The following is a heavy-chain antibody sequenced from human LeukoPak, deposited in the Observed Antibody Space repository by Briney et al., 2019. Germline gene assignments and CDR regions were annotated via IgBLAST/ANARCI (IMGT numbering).Heavy chain of an antibody. D-gene: IGHD2-15*01. J-gene: IGHJ4*02. CDR2: INPNSGGT. CDR3: ARRRYCSGGSRYYFDY. V-gene: IGHV1-2*02. Sequence: ASVKVSCKASGYTFTGYYMHWVRQAPGQGLEWMGWINPNSGGTNYAQKFQGRVTMTRDTSISTAYMELSRLRSDDTAVYYCARRRYCSGGSRYYFDYWGQGTLVTVSS. CDR1: GYTFTGYY.